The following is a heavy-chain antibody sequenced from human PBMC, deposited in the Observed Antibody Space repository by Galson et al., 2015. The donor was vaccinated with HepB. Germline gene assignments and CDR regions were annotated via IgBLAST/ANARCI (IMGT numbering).Heavy chain of an antibody. CDR3: ARHGGIVVVPAAMMAGMDV. D-gene: IGHD2-2*01. J-gene: IGHJ6*02. V-gene: IGHV5-51*01. Sequence: QSGAEVKKPGESLKISCKGSGYSFTSYWIGWVRQMPGKGPEWMGIIYPGDSDTRYSPSFQGQVTILADKSISTAYLQWSSLKASDTAMYYCARHGGIVVVPAAMMAGMDVWGQGTTVAVSS. CDR1: GYSFTSYW. CDR2: IYPGDSDT.